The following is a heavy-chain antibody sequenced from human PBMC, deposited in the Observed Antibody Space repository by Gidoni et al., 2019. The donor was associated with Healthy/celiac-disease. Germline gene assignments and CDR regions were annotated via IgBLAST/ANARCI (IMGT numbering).Heavy chain of an antibody. CDR3: ARRFLRLWGGSGDDAFDI. J-gene: IGHJ3*02. Sequence: QLKLQESGPGLVKPSETLSLTCPVSGGSISSSSYYWGWIRQPPGKGLEWIGSIYYSGSTYYSPSLKSRVTISVDTSKNQFSLKLSSVTAADTAVYYCARRFLRLWGGSGDDAFDIWGQGTMVTVSS. CDR2: IYYSGST. D-gene: IGHD3-10*01. CDR1: GGSISSSSYY. V-gene: IGHV4-39*01.